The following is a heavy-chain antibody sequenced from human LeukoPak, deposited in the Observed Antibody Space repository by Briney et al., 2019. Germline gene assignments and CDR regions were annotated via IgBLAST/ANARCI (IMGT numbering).Heavy chain of an antibody. CDR1: GGSISSGSYY. CDR2: IYTSGST. V-gene: IGHV4-61*02. CDR3: ARDRRLISDILTGYYRTEYYYYMDV. Sequence: SETLSLTCTVSGGSISSGSYYWTWIRQPAGKGLEWIGRIYTSGSTNYNPSLKSRVTISVDTSKNQFSLKLSSVTAADTAVYYCARDRRLISDILTGYYRTEYYYYMDVWGKGTTVTISS. J-gene: IGHJ6*03. D-gene: IGHD3-9*01.